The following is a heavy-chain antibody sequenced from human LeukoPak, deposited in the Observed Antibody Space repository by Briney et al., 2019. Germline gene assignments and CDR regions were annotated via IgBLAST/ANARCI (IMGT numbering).Heavy chain of an antibody. J-gene: IGHJ4*02. D-gene: IGHD5-12*01. CDR3: ARARGSSGYEIDY. CDR1: GGYISSYY. Sequence: SETLSLTCNVSGGYISSYYWSWTRQPPGKRLEWLGYIYYTGSTNCNPSLKSRVTISVDTSKNQFSLNLRSVTAADTAVYYCARARGSSGYEIDYWGQGTLVAVSS. V-gene: IGHV4-59*01. CDR2: IYYTGST.